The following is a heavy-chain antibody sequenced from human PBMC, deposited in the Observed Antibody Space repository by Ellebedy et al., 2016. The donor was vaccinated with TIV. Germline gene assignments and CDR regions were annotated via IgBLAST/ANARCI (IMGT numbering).Heavy chain of an antibody. D-gene: IGHD5-12*01. CDR1: GYTFTSYY. V-gene: IGHV1-46*01. Sequence: ASVKVSCKASGYTFTSYYMHWVRQAPGQGLEWMGIINPSGGSTSYAQKFQGRVTMTTDTSTSTAYMELRSLRSEDTAVYYCATSSGGGYDCNFDYWGQGTLVTVSS. CDR2: INPSGGST. J-gene: IGHJ4*02. CDR3: ATSSGGGYDCNFDY.